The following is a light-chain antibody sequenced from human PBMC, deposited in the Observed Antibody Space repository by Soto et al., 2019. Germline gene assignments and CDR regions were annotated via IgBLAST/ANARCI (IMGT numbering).Light chain of an antibody. CDR3: GSCAGRNNLV. Sequence: QSALTQPPSASGSPGQSVTIPCTGTSSGVGACNYVSWFQQHPGKAPKLMIYEVSKRPSGVPDRFSGSKSGSTASLAVSGLQAEDEADYYCGSCAGRNNLVFGGGSKVTV. V-gene: IGLV2-8*01. CDR1: SSGVGACNY. CDR2: EVS. J-gene: IGLJ2*01.